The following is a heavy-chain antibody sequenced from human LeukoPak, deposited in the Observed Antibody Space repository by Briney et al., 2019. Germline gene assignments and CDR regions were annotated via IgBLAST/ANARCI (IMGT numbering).Heavy chain of an antibody. CDR3: AKDRDY. CDR2: ISYDGSNK. Sequence: PGRSLRLSCAASGFTFSSYGMHWVRQAPGKGLEWVAVISYDGSNKYYADSVKGRFTISRDNSKNTLYLQMNRLRVDDTAIYYCAKDRDYWGQGTLVTVSS. J-gene: IGHJ4*02. V-gene: IGHV3-30*18. CDR1: GFTFSSYG.